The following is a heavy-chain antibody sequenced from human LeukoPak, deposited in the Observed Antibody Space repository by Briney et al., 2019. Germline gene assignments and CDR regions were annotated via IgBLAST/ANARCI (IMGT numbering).Heavy chain of an antibody. J-gene: IGHJ4*02. CDR2: INGDGSST. CDR3: ARDLVVTSAY. Sequence: GGSLRLSCAASGFTFSSYWMHWVRQAPGKGLVWVSRINGDGSSTTYADSVKGRFTIPRDNAKNTLYLQMNGLRAEDTAVYYCARDLVVTSAYWGQGTLVTVSS. CDR1: GFTFSSYW. V-gene: IGHV3-74*01. D-gene: IGHD2-2*01.